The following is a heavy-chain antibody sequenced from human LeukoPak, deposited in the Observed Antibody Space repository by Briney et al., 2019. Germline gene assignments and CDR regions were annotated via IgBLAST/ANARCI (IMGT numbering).Heavy chain of an antibody. D-gene: IGHD3-10*01. Sequence: GGSLRLSCAASGFTFSSYAMHWVRQAPGKGLEWVAVISYDGSNKYYADSVKGRFTISRDNSKNTLYLQMNSLRAEDTAVYYCASSPFGVYVDYWGQGTLVTVSS. J-gene: IGHJ4*02. CDR3: ASSPFGVYVDY. V-gene: IGHV3-30-3*01. CDR1: GFTFSSYA. CDR2: ISYDGSNK.